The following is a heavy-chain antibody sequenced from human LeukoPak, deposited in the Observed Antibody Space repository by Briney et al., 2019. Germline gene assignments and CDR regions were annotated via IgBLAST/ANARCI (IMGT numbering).Heavy chain of an antibody. CDR3: ARAYYDFSSGYPKGPGP. J-gene: IGHJ5*02. CDR1: GYTFTGYY. Sequence: ASVKVTCKASGYTFTGYYMHWVRQAPGQGLEWMGWINPNSGGTNYAQKAQGRVTMTRDTSISTAYMELSRLRSDDTAVYYCARAYYDFSSGYPKGPGPWGQGTLVTASS. CDR2: INPNSGGT. V-gene: IGHV1-2*02. D-gene: IGHD3-3*01.